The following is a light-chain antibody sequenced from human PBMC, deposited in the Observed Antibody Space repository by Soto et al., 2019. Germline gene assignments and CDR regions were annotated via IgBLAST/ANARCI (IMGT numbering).Light chain of an antibody. J-gene: IGKJ4*01. CDR3: QQYNNWPPLS. CDR1: QSVSSN. V-gene: IGKV3-15*01. CDR2: GAS. Sequence: EIVMTQSPATLSVSPGERATLSCMASQSVSSNLAWYQQKPGQAPRLLIYGASPRATGIPARFSGSGSGTEFTLTISSLQSEDFEVYYCQQYNNWPPLSFGGGTKVEIK.